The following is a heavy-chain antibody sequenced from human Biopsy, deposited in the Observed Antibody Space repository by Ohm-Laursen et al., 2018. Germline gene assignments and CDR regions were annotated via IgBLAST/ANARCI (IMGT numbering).Heavy chain of an antibody. Sequence: GTLSLTCPVSGGSISSDYWSWIRQTPGKGPEWIGYIYYSGSTNYNPSLKSRVTISVDTSKNQFSLRLNSVTAADTAVYYCARATNSTGWPYYYFYGMDVWGQGTTVTVSS. CDR1: GGSISSDY. J-gene: IGHJ6*02. CDR2: IYYSGST. CDR3: ARATNSTGWPYYYFYGMDV. V-gene: IGHV4-59*01. D-gene: IGHD2/OR15-2a*01.